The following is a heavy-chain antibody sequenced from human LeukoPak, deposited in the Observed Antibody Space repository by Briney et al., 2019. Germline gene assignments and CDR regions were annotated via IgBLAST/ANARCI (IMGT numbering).Heavy chain of an antibody. V-gene: IGHV3-43*01. J-gene: IGHJ4*02. CDR2: ISWDGGII. D-gene: IGHD3-10*01. CDR1: GFTFDDYS. Sequence: PGGSLRLSCAASGFTFDDYSMHWVRQAPGKGLEWVSLISWDGGIIKYADSVKGRFTISRDNSKNTLYLQMNSLRAEDTAVYYCAKEGGLWFGAPSFDYWGQGTLVTVSS. CDR3: AKEGGLWFGAPSFDY.